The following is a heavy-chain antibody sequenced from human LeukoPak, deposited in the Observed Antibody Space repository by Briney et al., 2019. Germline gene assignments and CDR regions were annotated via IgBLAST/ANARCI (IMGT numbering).Heavy chain of an antibody. CDR2: IAEDGSIE. D-gene: IGHD1-1*01. V-gene: IGHV3-30*18. Sequence: GGSLRLSCAASGFTFSTYAVSWVRQAPGKGLEWVAFIAEDGSIEKYTDSVKGRFTISRDNSNNTLYLRMNSLRAEDTGVYYCAKDRETTSSGTFDSWGQGTLVTVSS. J-gene: IGHJ4*02. CDR3: AKDRETTSSGTFDS. CDR1: GFTFSTYA.